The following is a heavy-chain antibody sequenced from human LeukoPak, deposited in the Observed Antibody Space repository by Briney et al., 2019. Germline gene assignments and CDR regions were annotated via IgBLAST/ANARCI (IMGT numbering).Heavy chain of an antibody. CDR2: INHSGST. Sequence: SETLSLTCAVCGGSFSGYYWSWIRQPPGKGLEWIGEINHSGSTNYNPSLKSRVTISVDTSKNQFSLKLSSVTAADTAVYYCAGPVVPAATSYFDLWGRGTLVTVSS. V-gene: IGHV4-34*01. J-gene: IGHJ2*01. CDR1: GGSFSGYY. D-gene: IGHD2-2*01. CDR3: AGPVVPAATSYFDL.